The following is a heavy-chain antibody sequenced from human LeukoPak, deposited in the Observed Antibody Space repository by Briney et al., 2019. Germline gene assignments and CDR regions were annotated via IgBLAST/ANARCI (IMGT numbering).Heavy chain of an antibody. Sequence: GGSLRLSCAASGFTFSSHSMNWVRQAPGKGLEWLSYITPSGFTVYSDSVQGRFTISRDSAKNSVYLQMNSLTAEDTAMYYCARDGAFTGPHWLFDLWGRGTLVTVSS. CDR3: ARDGAFTGPHWLFDL. CDR2: ITPSGFTV. D-gene: IGHD2-8*02. J-gene: IGHJ2*01. V-gene: IGHV3-48*04. CDR1: GFTFSSHS.